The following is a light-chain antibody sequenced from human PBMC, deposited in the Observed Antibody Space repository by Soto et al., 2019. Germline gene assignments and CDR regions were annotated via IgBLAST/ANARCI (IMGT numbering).Light chain of an antibody. CDR2: GAS. V-gene: IGKV3-20*01. J-gene: IGKJ3*01. CDR3: QQYGSSQFT. CDR1: QSVSSNY. Sequence: EIVLTQSPGTLSLSPGERASLSCRASQSVSSNYLAWFQQKPGQAPRLLISGASSRATDIPDRFSGSGSGTDFTLTISRLEPEDFAVYYCQQYGSSQFTFGPGTKVNIK.